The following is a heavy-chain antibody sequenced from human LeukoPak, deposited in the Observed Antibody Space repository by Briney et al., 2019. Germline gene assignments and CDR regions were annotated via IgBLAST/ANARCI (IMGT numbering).Heavy chain of an antibody. CDR2: IYHSGST. CDR3: ARSYFDWLLYGY. CDR1: GYSISSGYY. Sequence: SETLSLTCTVSGYSISSGYYWGWIRQPPGKGLEWIGSIYHSGSTYYNPSLKGRVTISVDTSKNQFSLKLSSVTAADTAVYYCARSYFDWLLYGYWGQGTLVTVSS. J-gene: IGHJ4*02. D-gene: IGHD3-9*01. V-gene: IGHV4-38-2*02.